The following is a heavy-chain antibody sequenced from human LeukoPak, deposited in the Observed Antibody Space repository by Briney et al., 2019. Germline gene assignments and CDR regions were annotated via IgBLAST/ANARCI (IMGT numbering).Heavy chain of an antibody. V-gene: IGHV3-53*01. CDR2: IYSGGNT. CDR3: ARRAGDYSRPYDY. D-gene: IGHD3-22*01. CDR1: GFTVSSNS. J-gene: IGHJ4*02. Sequence: PGGSLRLSCTVSGFTVSSNSMSWVRQAPGKGLEWVSFIYSGGNTHNSDSVKGRFTISRDNSKNTLYLQMNSLRAEDTAVYYCARRAGDYSRPYDYWGQGTLVTVSS.